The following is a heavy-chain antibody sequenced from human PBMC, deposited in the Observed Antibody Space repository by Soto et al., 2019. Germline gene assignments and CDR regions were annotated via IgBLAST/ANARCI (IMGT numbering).Heavy chain of an antibody. V-gene: IGHV3-30-3*01. Sequence: QVQLVESGGGVVQPGRSLRLSCAASGFTFSSYAMHWVRQAPGKGLEWVAVISYDGSNKYYADSVKGRFTISRDTSENTLYLRMNSLRAEDTAVYYWARDRALCECYLVFDYWGQGTLVTVSS. CDR2: ISYDGSNK. CDR1: GFTFSSYA. D-gene: IGHD2-21*01. CDR3: ARDRALCECYLVFDY. J-gene: IGHJ4*02.